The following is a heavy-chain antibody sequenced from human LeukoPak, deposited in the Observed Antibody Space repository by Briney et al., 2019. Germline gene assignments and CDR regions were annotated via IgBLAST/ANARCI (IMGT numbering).Heavy chain of an antibody. J-gene: IGHJ4*02. V-gene: IGHV3-7*01. CDR2: IKTDGSET. D-gene: IGHD3-9*01. Sequence: GGSLRLSCAASGFTFNNYWLSWVRQAPGRGLEGGANIKTDGSETYYVDAVKGRFTIHRDNAKNSLYLQMNNRRVEDTAVYYCVRNLPGAGYWGQGTPVIVSS. CDR1: GFTFNNYW. CDR3: VRNLPGAGY.